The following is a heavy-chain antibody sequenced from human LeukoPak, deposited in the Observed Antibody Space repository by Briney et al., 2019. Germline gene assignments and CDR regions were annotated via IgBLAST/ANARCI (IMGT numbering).Heavy chain of an antibody. CDR2: ISSSSSYI. D-gene: IGHD3-22*01. CDR3: ARHYYDSSGYHFDY. V-gene: IGHV3-21*01. Sequence: KTGGSLRLSCAASGFTFISYSMNWVRQAPGKGLEWVSSISSSSSYIYYADSVKGRFTISRDNAKNSLYLQMNSLRAEDTAVYYCARHYYDSSGYHFDYWGQGTLVTVSS. CDR1: GFTFISYS. J-gene: IGHJ4*02.